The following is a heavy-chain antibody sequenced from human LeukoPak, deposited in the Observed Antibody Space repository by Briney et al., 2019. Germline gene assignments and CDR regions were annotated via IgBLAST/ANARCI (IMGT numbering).Heavy chain of an antibody. D-gene: IGHD2-2*02. CDR1: GGSFSGYY. CDR3: AGNCSSTSCDSRNWFDH. Sequence: SETLSLTCAVYGGSFSGYYWSWIRQPPGKGLEWIGEINHSGSTNYNPSLKSRVTISVDTSKNQFSLKLSSVTAADTAVYYCAGNCSSTSCDSRNWFDHWDQGTLVTVSS. J-gene: IGHJ5*02. CDR2: INHSGST. V-gene: IGHV4-34*01.